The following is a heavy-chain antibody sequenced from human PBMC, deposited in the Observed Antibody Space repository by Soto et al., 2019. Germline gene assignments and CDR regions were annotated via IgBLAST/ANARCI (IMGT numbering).Heavy chain of an antibody. V-gene: IGHV1-2*04. J-gene: IGHJ3*02. D-gene: IGHD2-2*01. CDR1: GYTFTGDY. Sequence: GASVKGSCKASGYTFTGDYMHWVRQAPGQGLEWMGWINPNSGGTNYAQKFQGWVTMTRDTSISTAYMELSRLRSDDTAVYYCARAPSPARDAFDIWGQGTMVTVSS. CDR3: ARAPSPARDAFDI. CDR2: INPNSGGT.